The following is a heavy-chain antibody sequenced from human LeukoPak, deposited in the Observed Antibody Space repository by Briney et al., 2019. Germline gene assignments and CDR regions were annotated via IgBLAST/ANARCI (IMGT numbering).Heavy chain of an antibody. J-gene: IGHJ4*02. CDR3: VRGYCSSTSCYRPPDY. CDR1: GFSVSRSY. CDR2: IYSGGST. Sequence: PGGSLRLSCVASGFSVSRSYMTWVRQAPGKGLEWVSIIYSGGSTYYADSVKGRFSISRDTSKNTLNLQMSSLRAEDTAVYYCVRGYCSSTSCYRPPDYWGQGTLVTVSS. D-gene: IGHD2-2*02. V-gene: IGHV3-53*01.